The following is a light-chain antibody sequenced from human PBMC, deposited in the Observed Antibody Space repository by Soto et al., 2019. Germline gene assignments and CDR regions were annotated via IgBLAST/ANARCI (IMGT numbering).Light chain of an antibody. CDR2: GNN. Sequence: QSVLTQPPSVSGAPGQRVTISCTGSSANIGAAYNVDWYQQLPGTAPKLLIYGNNNRPSGVPARFSGSKSGTSASLAIAGLQAEDEGDYYCTSYAGSNTYVFGTGTKVTVL. CDR3: TSYAGSNTYV. CDR1: SANIGAAYN. V-gene: IGLV1-40*01. J-gene: IGLJ1*01.